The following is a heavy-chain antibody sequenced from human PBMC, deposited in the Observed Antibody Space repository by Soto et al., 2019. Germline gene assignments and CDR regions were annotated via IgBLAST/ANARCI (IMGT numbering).Heavy chain of an antibody. Sequence: QVQLVQSGAEVKKPGSSVKVSCKASGGTFSSYAISWVRQAPGQGLEWMGGLIPIFGTANYAQKFQGRVTITADESTSTAYMELSSLRSEDTAVYYCAREGYYESSGYYTNDYWGQGTLVTVSS. V-gene: IGHV1-69*01. CDR1: GGTFSSYA. CDR2: LIPIFGTA. J-gene: IGHJ4*02. D-gene: IGHD3-22*01. CDR3: AREGYYESSGYYTNDY.